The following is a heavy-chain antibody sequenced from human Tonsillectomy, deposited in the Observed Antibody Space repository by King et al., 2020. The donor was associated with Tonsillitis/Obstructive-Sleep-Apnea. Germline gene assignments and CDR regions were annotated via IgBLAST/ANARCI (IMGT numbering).Heavy chain of an antibody. CDR3: ARTGMTRFEYSISFPYYYNGMDV. Sequence: VQLQESGPGLVKPSETLSLTCTVSGGSISSYYWSWIRQPPGKGLEWIGYIYYSGSTNYNPSLKSRVTISVDTSKNQFSLKLSSVTAPDTAVYYCARTGMTRFEYSISFPYYYNGMDVWGQGTTVTVSS. CDR2: IYYSGST. CDR1: GGSISSYY. J-gene: IGHJ6*02. V-gene: IGHV4-59*01. D-gene: IGHD6-6*01.